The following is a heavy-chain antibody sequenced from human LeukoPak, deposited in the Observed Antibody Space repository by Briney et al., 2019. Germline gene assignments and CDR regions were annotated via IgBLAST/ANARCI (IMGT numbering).Heavy chain of an antibody. J-gene: IGHJ4*02. Sequence: ASVNVSCKASGYTFTSYYMHWVRQAPGQGLEWMGIINPSGGSTSYAQKFQGRVTMTRDMSTSTVYMELSSLRSEDTAVYYCARDLQDEAVGGIAVAGFDYWGQGTLVTVSS. CDR3: ARDLQDEAVGGIAVAGFDY. CDR1: GYTFTSYY. CDR2: INPSGGST. V-gene: IGHV1-46*01. D-gene: IGHD6-19*01.